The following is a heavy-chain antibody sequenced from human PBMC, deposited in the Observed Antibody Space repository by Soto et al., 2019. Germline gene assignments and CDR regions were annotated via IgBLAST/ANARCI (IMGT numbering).Heavy chain of an antibody. CDR2: IIPIFGTA. V-gene: IGHV1-69*13. J-gene: IGHJ6*02. CDR3: ARDYSVPLSGPRLDCSSTSCYVRYGMDV. D-gene: IGHD2-2*01. CDR1: GYTLTELS. Sequence: GASVKVSCKVSGYTLTELSMHWVRQAPGKGLEWMGGIIPIFGTANYAQKFQGRVTITADESTSTAYMELSSLRSEDTAVYYCARDYSVPLSGPRLDCSSTSCYVRYGMDVWGQGTTVTVSS.